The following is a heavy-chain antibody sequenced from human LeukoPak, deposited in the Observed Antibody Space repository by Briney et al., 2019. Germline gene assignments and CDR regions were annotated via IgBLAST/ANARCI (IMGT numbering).Heavy chain of an antibody. CDR3: ARGSEGYSSGRYGRYFDY. D-gene: IGHD6-19*01. CDR2: ISSTSSTI. J-gene: IGHJ4*02. CDR1: GFTFSNYN. V-gene: IGHV3-48*02. Sequence: GRSLRLSCAASGFTFSNYNMNWVRQAPGKGLEWVSYISSTSSTIYYADSVKGRFTISRDNAKNSLFLQMNSLRDEDTAVYYCARGSEGYSSGRYGRYFDYWGQGTLVTVSS.